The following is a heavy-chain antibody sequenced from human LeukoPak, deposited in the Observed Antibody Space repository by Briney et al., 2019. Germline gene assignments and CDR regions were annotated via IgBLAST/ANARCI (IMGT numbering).Heavy chain of an antibody. V-gene: IGHV4-34*01. CDR3: ARVPVDTFELSY. Sequence: SETLSLTCAVYGGSFSGYYWSWIRQPPGKGLEWIGEINHSGSTNYNPSLKSRVTISVDTSKNQFSLKLSSVTAADTAVYYCARVPVDTFELSYWGQGTLVTVSS. J-gene: IGHJ4*02. D-gene: IGHD3-16*01. CDR1: GGSFSGYY. CDR2: INHSGST.